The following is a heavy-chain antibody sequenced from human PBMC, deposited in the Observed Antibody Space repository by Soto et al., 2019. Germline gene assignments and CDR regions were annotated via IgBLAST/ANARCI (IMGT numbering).Heavy chain of an antibody. V-gene: IGHV3-72*01. CDR3: ARTLDYGDYGYHDY. CDR2: TRNKANSYTT. J-gene: IGHJ4*02. CDR1: GFTFSDHY. Sequence: EVQLVESGGGLVQPGGSLRLSCAASGFTFSDHYMDWVRQAPGKGLEWVGRTRNKANSYTTEYAASVKGRFTISRDDSKDSRYLQMNSLKTEDTAVYYCARTLDYGDYGYHDYWGQGTLVTVSS. D-gene: IGHD4-17*01.